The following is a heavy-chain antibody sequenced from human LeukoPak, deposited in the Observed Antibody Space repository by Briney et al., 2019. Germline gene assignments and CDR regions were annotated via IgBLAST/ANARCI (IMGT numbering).Heavy chain of an antibody. D-gene: IGHD6-13*01. CDR2: IFSRGTT. CDR3: ARDPISSSWYSNWFDP. V-gene: IGHV4-39*02. CDR1: GGSVSSSYY. J-gene: IGHJ5*02. Sequence: SETLSLTCTVSGGSVSSSYYWAWIRQPPGKGLEWIGSIFSRGTTYYNPSLNNRVTISIDMSKNQVSLTLTSVTAADTAVYYCARDPISSSWYSNWFDPWGQGTLVTVSS.